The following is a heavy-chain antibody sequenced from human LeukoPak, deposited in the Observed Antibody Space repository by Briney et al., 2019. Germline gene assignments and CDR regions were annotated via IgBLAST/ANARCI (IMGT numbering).Heavy chain of an antibody. CDR2: KSYDGSNK. J-gene: IGHJ3*02. Sequence: GGSLRLSCAASGFTFSSYAMHWVRQAPGKGLEWVAVKSYDGSNKYYADSVKGRFTISRDNSKNTLYLQMNSLRAEDTAVYYCARGYNWNGADAFDIWGQGTMVTVSS. CDR1: GFTFSSYA. V-gene: IGHV3-30*04. CDR3: ARGYNWNGADAFDI. D-gene: IGHD1-20*01.